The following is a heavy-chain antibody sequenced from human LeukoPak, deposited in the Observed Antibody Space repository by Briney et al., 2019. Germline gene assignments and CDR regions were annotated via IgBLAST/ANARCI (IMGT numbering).Heavy chain of an antibody. CDR3: ASGSGSYRTPYYCMDV. CDR2: IYSGGST. Sequence: GGSLRLSCVASGFTVSSNYMSWVRQAPGKGLEWVSVIYSGGSTYYADSVKGRFTISRDNSKNTLYLQMNSLRAEDTAVYYCASGSGSYRTPYYCMDVWGTGTTVTVSS. J-gene: IGHJ6*03. D-gene: IGHD3-10*01. V-gene: IGHV3-53*01. CDR1: GFTVSSNY.